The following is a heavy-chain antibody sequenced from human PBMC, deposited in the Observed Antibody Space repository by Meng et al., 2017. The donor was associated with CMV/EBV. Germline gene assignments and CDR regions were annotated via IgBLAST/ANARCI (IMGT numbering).Heavy chain of an antibody. J-gene: IGHJ4*02. Sequence: QGQLVEFGAQATVPRAPVKVSFQESGSTFTSNYMHWVRQATGQGLEWMGIINLSGGSTSYAQKFQGRVTMTRDTSTSTVYMELSSLRSEDTAVYYCAREGEGVVAATPHFDYWGQGTLVTVSS. CDR3: AREGEGVVAATPHFDY. CDR1: GSTFTSNY. CDR2: INLSGGST. D-gene: IGHD2-15*01. V-gene: IGHV1-46*01.